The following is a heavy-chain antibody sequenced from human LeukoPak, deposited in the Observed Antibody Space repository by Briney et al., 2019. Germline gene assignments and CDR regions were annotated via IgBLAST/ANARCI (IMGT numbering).Heavy chain of an antibody. V-gene: IGHV5-51*01. CDR2: IYPGDSDT. Sequence: GESLRISCKGSGYTFSCYWIGWVRQMPGKGLEWMGIIYPGDSDTRYSPSLQGQVTISVDTSIGTAYLQWSSLKASDTAIYYCARQNDFRLDYWGQGTLVTVSS. CDR1: GYTFSCYW. D-gene: IGHD3-3*01. CDR3: ARQNDFRLDY. J-gene: IGHJ4*02.